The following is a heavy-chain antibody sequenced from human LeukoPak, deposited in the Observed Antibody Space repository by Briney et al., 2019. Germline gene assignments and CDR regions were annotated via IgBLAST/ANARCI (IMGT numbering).Heavy chain of an antibody. D-gene: IGHD1-26*01. CDR3: GRDLLTYRGSYPDY. V-gene: IGHV3-74*01. CDR1: GFTYSSCW. J-gene: IGHJ4*02. CDR2: INSDGSRT. Sequence: GGSLRLFCAAPGFTYSSCWMHWVRQVPGKGLVWVSRINSDGSRTSYADSVKGRFTISRDNAKNTLYLQMNSLRAEDTAVYYCGRDLLTYRGSYPDYWGQGTLVTVSS.